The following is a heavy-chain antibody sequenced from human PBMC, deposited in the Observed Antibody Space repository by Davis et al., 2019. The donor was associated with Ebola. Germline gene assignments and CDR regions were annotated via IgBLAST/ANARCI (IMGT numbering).Heavy chain of an antibody. J-gene: IGHJ4*02. CDR2: IYYSGST. D-gene: IGHD4-23*01. V-gene: IGHV4-31*11. Sequence: PSETLSLTCAVSGGSISSGGYSWSWIRQPPGKGLEWIGYIYYSGSTYYNPSLKSRVTISVDTSKNQFSLKLSSVTAADTAVYYCAKEVRDYGGSPVDYWGQGTLVTVSS. CDR3: AKEVRDYGGSPVDY. CDR1: GGSISSGGYS.